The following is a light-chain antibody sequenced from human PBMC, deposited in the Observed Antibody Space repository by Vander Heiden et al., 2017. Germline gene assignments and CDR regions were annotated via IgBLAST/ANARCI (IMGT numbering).Light chain of an antibody. Sequence: QSVLTQPPSASGTPGQRVTIPSSGSNSNIGSNPVNWYHQLPGTAPKRLMYSNNQRPSGVPDRFSGSKSGTSASLAISGLQSEDEADYYCATWDDSLSGWVFGGGTHLTVL. CDR2: SNN. V-gene: IGLV1-44*01. J-gene: IGLJ3*02. CDR1: NSNIGSNP. CDR3: ATWDDSLSGWV.